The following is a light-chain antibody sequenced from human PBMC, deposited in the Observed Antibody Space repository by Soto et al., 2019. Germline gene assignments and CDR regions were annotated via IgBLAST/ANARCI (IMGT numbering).Light chain of an antibody. CDR2: LNSDGSH. CDR3: QTWVTGTYVV. J-gene: IGLJ2*01. CDR1: SGHSSYA. Sequence: QSVLTQSPSASASLGASVKLTCTLSSGHSSYAIAWHQQQPEKGPRYLMKLNSDGSHSKGDGIPDRFSGSSSGAERYLTISGLQSEDEADYYCQTWVTGTYVVFGGGTKVTVL. V-gene: IGLV4-69*01.